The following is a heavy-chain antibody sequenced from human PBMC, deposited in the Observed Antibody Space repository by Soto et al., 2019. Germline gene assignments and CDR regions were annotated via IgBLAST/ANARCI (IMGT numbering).Heavy chain of an antibody. CDR2: INHSGST. Sequence: ASETLSLTCAVYGGSFSGYYWSWIRQPPGKGLEWIGEINHSGSTNYNPSLKSRVTISVDTSKNQFSLKLSSVTAADTAVYYCARGHNYYDSSGYYYGAFDIWGQGTMVT. J-gene: IGHJ3*02. V-gene: IGHV4-34*01. CDR3: ARGHNYYDSSGYYYGAFDI. D-gene: IGHD3-22*01. CDR1: GGSFSGYY.